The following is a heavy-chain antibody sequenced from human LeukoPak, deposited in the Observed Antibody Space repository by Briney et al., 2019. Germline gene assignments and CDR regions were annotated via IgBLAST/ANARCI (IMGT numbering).Heavy chain of an antibody. CDR2: ISSSGGST. D-gene: IGHD1-1*01. CDR3: AKGFWNLDY. J-gene: IGHJ4*02. CDR1: GFTFSNYA. Sequence: SGGSLRLSCAASGFTFSNYAMSWVRQAPGKGLEWVSAISSSGGSTYYADSVKGRFTISRDNSKNTLYLQMNSLRGEDTAEYYCAKGFWNLDYWGQGTLVTVSS. V-gene: IGHV3-23*01.